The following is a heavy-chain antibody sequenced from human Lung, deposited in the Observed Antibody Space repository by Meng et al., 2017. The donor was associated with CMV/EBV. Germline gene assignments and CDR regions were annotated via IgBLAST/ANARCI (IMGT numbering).Heavy chain of an antibody. CDR1: DGSFSSFS. J-gene: IGHJ5*02. V-gene: IGHV4-59*01. CDR3: AGDCRPLSNTWFDP. CDR2: IFYSGIT. D-gene: IGHD2/OR15-2a*01. Sequence: SNTLSPXXTVLDGSFSSFSWSWTPPPPGKGLEWFGYIFYSGITIYNPSLKSRVTISVDTSKNEFSLKLSSVAAADTAIYYCAGDCRPLSNTWFDPWGQGTLVTVSS.